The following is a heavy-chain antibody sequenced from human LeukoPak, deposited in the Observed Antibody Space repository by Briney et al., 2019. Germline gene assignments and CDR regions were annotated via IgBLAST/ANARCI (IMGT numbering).Heavy chain of an antibody. CDR1: GGPFSGYY. CDR3: ASGRKFLRVLGY. D-gene: IGHD3-9*01. J-gene: IGHJ4*02. Sequence: SETLSLTCAVYGGPFSGYYWSWIRQPPGKGLEWIGEINHSGSTNYNPSLKSRVTISVDTSKNQFSLKLSSVTAADTAVYYCASGRKFLRVLGYWGQGTLVTVSS. V-gene: IGHV4-34*01. CDR2: INHSGST.